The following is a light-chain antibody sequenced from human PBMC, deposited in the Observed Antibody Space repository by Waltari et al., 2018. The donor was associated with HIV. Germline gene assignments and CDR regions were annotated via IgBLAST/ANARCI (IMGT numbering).Light chain of an antibody. CDR2: KES. CDR3: QQYNRYSRT. J-gene: IGKJ1*01. CDR1: QSISSW. V-gene: IGKV1-5*03. Sequence: DIQMTQSPSTLSASVGDRVTITCRASQSISSWFAWYQQKTRKAPKLLIYKESSLESGVPSMFSGSGSGTEFTLTIIILQPDDFATYYCQQYNRYSRTFGQGTKVEIK.